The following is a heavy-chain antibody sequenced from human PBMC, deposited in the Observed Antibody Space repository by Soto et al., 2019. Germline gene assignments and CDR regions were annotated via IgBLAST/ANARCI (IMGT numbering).Heavy chain of an antibody. Sequence: ASVKVSCKASGRTFTSYAMHWVRQAPGQRLEWMGWINAGNGNTKYSQKFQGRVTITRDTSASTAYMELSSLRSEDTAVYYCARDPSYYGMDVWGQGTTVTVSS. CDR3: ARDPSYYGMDV. CDR1: GRTFTSYA. V-gene: IGHV1-3*01. J-gene: IGHJ6*02. CDR2: INAGNGNT.